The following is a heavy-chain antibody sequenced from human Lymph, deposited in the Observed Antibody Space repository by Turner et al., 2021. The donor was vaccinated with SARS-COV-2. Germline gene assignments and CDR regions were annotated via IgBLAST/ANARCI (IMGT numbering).Heavy chain of an antibody. D-gene: IGHD2-2*02. J-gene: IGHJ5*02. CDR1: GGPISSANYY. Sequence: QLQLQESGPGLVKPSETLSPTCTVSGGPISSANYYWGWIRQPPGKGLEWMGSIYYSGSTYYNPCLKSRITISVDTYKNQFSLKLSAVTAAETAVYYCAIQLYFRAWFDHWGQGTLVTVSS. CDR2: IYYSGST. CDR3: AIQLYFRAWFDH. V-gene: IGHV4-39*01.